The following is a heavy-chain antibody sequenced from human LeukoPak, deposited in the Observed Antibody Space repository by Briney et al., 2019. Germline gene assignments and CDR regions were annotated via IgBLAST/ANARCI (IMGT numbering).Heavy chain of an antibody. J-gene: IGHJ6*03. CDR1: GGSFSGYY. CDR2: INHSGST. CDR3: ARDTRGYYYYMDV. D-gene: IGHD3-10*01. Sequence: SETLSLTCAVYGGSFSGYYWSWIRQPPGKGLEWIGEINHSGSTNYNPSLKSRVTISVDTSKNQFSLKLSSVTAADTAVYYCARDTRGYYYYMDVWGKGTTVTVSS. V-gene: IGHV4-34*01.